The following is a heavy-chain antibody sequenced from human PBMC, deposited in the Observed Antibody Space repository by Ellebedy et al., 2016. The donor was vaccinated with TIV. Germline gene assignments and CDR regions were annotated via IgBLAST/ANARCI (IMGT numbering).Heavy chain of an antibody. CDR3: ARDLSPSSSWVTYFDY. J-gene: IGHJ4*02. Sequence: ASVKVSCXASGYTFTSYGISWVRQAPGQGLEWMGWISAYNGNTNYAQKLQGRVTMTTDTSTSTAYMELRSLRSDDTAVYYCARDLSPSSSWVTYFDYWGQGTLVTVSS. D-gene: IGHD6-13*01. CDR2: ISAYNGNT. V-gene: IGHV1-18*01. CDR1: GYTFTSYG.